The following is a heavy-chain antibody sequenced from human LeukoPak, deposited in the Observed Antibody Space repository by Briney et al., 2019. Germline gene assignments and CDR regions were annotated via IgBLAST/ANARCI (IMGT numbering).Heavy chain of an antibody. CDR2: IYSGGST. V-gene: IGHV3-66*01. CDR1: GFTVSGNF. D-gene: IGHD2-8*01. CDR3: ATSNMDDAFDI. Sequence: GGSLRLSCAASGFTVSGNFMSWVRQAPGKGLEWVSVIYSGGSTYYADSVKVRFTISRDNSKNTLYLQMNSLRAEDTAVYYCATSNMDDAFDIWGQGTMVTVSS. J-gene: IGHJ3*02.